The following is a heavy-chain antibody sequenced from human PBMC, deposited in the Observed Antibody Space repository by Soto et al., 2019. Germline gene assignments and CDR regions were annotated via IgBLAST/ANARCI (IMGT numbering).Heavy chain of an antibody. Sequence: QVQLVQSGAEEKKPGASVKVSCKASGYTFTSYAMHWVRQAPGQRLEWMGWINAGNGNTKYSQKFQGRVTITRDTXXSTAYMELSSLRSEDTAVYYCARDRRDGYMSLFDYWGQGTLVTVSS. CDR3: ARDRRDGYMSLFDY. CDR1: GYTFTSYA. J-gene: IGHJ4*02. D-gene: IGHD5-12*01. V-gene: IGHV1-3*05. CDR2: INAGNGNT.